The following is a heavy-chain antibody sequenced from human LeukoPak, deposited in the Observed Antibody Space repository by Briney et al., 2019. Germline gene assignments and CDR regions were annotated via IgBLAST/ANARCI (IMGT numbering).Heavy chain of an antibody. D-gene: IGHD6-19*01. Sequence: PGGSLRLSCAASGFTFSSYGMHWVRQAPGKGLEWVAVISYDGSNKYYADSVKGRFTISRDNSKSTLYLQMNSLRAEDTAVYYCAKALQWLADYWGQGTLVTVSS. V-gene: IGHV3-30*18. CDR1: GFTFSSYG. J-gene: IGHJ4*02. CDR3: AKALQWLADY. CDR2: ISYDGSNK.